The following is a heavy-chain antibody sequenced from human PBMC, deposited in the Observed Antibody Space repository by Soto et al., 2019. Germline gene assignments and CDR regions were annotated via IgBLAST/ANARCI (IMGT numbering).Heavy chain of an antibody. J-gene: IGHJ3*02. Sequence: QVQLEQSGAEVKKPGSSVKVSCKASGGTLSDHGVAWLRQAPGQGLEWMGGTIPVFNTAKYAQKFQGRVTVTADKFTNIAYMELSSLITEDTAFYFCARGVYGSENYYTGPSAFDIWGQGTMVIVSS. CDR2: TIPVFNTA. V-gene: IGHV1-69*06. D-gene: IGHD3-10*01. CDR3: ARGVYGSENYYTGPSAFDI. CDR1: GGTLSDHG.